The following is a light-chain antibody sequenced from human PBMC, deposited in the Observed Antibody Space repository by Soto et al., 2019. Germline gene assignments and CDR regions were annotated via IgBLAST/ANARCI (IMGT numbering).Light chain of an antibody. CDR3: QQYGSSPRT. Sequence: EIVLTQSPGTLYLSPGERAALYCRASQSVSSSYLAWYQQKPGQAPRLHIYGASTRATGIPDRFTGSGSGTDFTLTISRLEPEDFAVYYCQQYGSSPRTFGQRTMVDI. CDR1: QSVSSSY. J-gene: IGKJ1*01. CDR2: GAS. V-gene: IGKV3-20*01.